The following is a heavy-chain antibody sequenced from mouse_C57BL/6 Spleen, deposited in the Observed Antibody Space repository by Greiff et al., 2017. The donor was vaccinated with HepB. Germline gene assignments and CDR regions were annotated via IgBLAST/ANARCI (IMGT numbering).Heavy chain of an antibody. CDR1: GYTFTDYE. CDR2: IDPETGGT. Sequence: VQLQQSGAELVRPGASVTLSCKASGYTFTDYEMHWVKQTPVHGLEWIGAIDPETGGTAYNQKFKGKAILTADKSSSTAYMELRSLTSEDSAVYYCTYYYGGWFAYWGQGTLVTVSA. J-gene: IGHJ3*01. V-gene: IGHV1-15*01. D-gene: IGHD1-1*01. CDR3: TYYYGGWFAY.